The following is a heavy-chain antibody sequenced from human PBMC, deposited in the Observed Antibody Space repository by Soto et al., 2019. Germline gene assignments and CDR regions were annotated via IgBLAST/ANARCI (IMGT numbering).Heavy chain of an antibody. CDR1: GGSISRYY. D-gene: IGHD5-12*01. CDR2: IYYSGST. Sequence: SETLSLTCTVSGGSISRYYWSWIRQPPGKGLEWIGYIYYSGSTNYNPSLKSRVTISVDTSKNQFSLKLSSVTAADTAVYYCASTDGYNSGYFDYWGQGTLVTVSS. V-gene: IGHV4-59*01. CDR3: ASTDGYNSGYFDY. J-gene: IGHJ4*02.